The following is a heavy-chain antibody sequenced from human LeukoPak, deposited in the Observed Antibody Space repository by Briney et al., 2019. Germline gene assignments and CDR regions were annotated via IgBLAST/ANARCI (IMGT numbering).Heavy chain of an antibody. Sequence: SETLSLTCAVYGGSFSGYYWSWIRKPPGKGLEWIGEINHSGSTNYNPSLKSRVTISVDTSKNQFSLKLSSVTAADTAVNYCARTAYYFDYWGQGTLVTVSS. V-gene: IGHV4-34*01. CDR1: GGSFSGYY. J-gene: IGHJ4*02. D-gene: IGHD5-18*01. CDR3: ARTAYYFDY. CDR2: INHSGST.